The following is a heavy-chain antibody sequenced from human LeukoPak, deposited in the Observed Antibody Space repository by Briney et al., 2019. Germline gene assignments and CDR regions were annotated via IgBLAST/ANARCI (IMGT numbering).Heavy chain of an antibody. CDR1: GFTFSSYG. D-gene: IGHD3-16*01. J-gene: IGHJ5*02. Sequence: PGGSLRLSCAASGFTFSSYGMHWVRQAPGKGLEWVAVISYDGSNKYYADSVKGRFTISRDNSKNTLYLQMNSLRAEDTAVYYCAKGGTTMLRGNWFDPWGQGALVTVSS. CDR2: ISYDGSNK. V-gene: IGHV3-30*18. CDR3: AKGGTTMLRGNWFDP.